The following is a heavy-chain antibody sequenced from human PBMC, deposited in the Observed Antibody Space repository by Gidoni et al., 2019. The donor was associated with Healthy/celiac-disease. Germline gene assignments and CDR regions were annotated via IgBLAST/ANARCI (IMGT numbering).Heavy chain of an antibody. CDR1: GYSISSGYS. V-gene: IGHV4-38-2*01. D-gene: IGHD3-10*01. Sequence: QVQLQASGPGLVKPSETLSLTCAVSGYSISSGYSWGWIRQPPGKGLEWIGSIYHSGSTYYNPYLKSRVTISVDTSKNQFSLKLSSVTAADTAVYYCARGSGQLRLYYYYMDVWGKGTTVTVSS. J-gene: IGHJ6*03. CDR2: IYHSGST. CDR3: ARGSGQLRLYYYYMDV.